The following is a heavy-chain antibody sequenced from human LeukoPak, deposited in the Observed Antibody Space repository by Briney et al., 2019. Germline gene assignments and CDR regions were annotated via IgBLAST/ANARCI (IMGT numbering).Heavy chain of an antibody. CDR3: ARDDSSSWYSSPLFDY. CDR2: IYTSGST. V-gene: IGHV4-4*07. J-gene: IGHJ4*02. CDR1: GGSISSYY. D-gene: IGHD6-13*01. Sequence: SETLSLTCTVSGGSISSYYWSWIRQPAGKGLEWIGRIYTSGSTNYNPSLKSRVTMSVDTSKNQFSLKLSSVTAADTAVYYCARDDSSSWYSSPLFDYWGQGTLVTVSS.